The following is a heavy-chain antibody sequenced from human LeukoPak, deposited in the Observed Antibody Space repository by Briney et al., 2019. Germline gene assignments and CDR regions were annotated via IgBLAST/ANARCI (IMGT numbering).Heavy chain of an antibody. J-gene: IGHJ4*02. CDR3: ARDWYLGVPISAYFDY. D-gene: IGHD3-16*01. Sequence: ASVKVSCKASGYTFTSYGISWVRQAPGQGLEWMGWISAYNGNTNYAQKLQGRVTMTTDTSTSTAYMELRGLRSDDTAVYYCARDWYLGVPISAYFDYWGQGTLVTVSS. CDR2: ISAYNGNT. CDR1: GYTFTSYG. V-gene: IGHV1-18*01.